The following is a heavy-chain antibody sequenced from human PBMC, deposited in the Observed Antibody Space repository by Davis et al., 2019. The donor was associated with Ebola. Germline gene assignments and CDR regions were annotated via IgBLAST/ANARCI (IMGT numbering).Heavy chain of an antibody. Sequence: MPSETLSLTCTVSGGSISSYYWSWIRQPPGKGLEWIGYIYYRWSTNYNPSLKSRVTISVDTSKNQFSLKLSSVTAADTAVYYCAGGPSIVNFDYWGQGTLVTVSS. CDR2: IYYRWST. CDR1: GGSISSYY. CDR3: AGGPSIVNFDY. J-gene: IGHJ4*02. V-gene: IGHV4-59*01. D-gene: IGHD1-26*01.